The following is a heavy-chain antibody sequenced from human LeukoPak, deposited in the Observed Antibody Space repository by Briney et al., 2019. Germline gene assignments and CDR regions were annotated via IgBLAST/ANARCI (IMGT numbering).Heavy chain of an antibody. CDR3: AKDLGYYYDSSGYSWGY. CDR2: ISGSGGST. D-gene: IGHD3-22*01. Sequence: GGSLRLSCAASGFTFSSYAMSWVRQAPGKGLEWVSAISGSGGSTYYADSVKGRFTISRDNSKNTLYQQMNSLRAEDTAVYYCAKDLGYYYDSSGYSWGYCGQGTLVTVSS. CDR1: GFTFSSYA. V-gene: IGHV3-23*01. J-gene: IGHJ4*02.